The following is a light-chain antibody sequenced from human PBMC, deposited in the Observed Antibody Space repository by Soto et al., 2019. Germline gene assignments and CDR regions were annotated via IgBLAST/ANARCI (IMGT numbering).Light chain of an antibody. CDR2: GVN. CDR3: SSYTTSSALQV. Sequence: QSALTQPPSVSGSPGQSVTISCTGTTSDIDNYDSVSWYQQAPGTAPKLMIYGVNNRPSGVSNRFSGSKSGNTASLTISGLQADDEADYYCSSYTTSSALQVFGTGTKLTVL. V-gene: IGLV2-18*02. CDR1: TSDIDNYDS. J-gene: IGLJ1*01.